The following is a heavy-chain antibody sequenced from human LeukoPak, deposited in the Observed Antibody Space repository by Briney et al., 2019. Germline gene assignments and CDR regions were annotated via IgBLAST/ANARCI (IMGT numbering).Heavy chain of an antibody. CDR3: ARRYTFFSPIDY. CDR2: IYPSDSGA. CDR1: GYGFTTYW. D-gene: IGHD3-3*01. Sequence: GESLKISCKGSGYGFTTYWIDWVRQMPGKGLEWMGSIYPSDSGAKYSPSFQGQVTISDDKSINTAYLQWSSLKTSDTAIYYCARRYTFFSPIDYWGQGTLVTVSS. V-gene: IGHV5-51*01. J-gene: IGHJ4*02.